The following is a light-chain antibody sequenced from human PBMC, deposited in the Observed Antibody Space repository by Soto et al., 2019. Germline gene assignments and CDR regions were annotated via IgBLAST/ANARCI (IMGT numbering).Light chain of an antibody. J-gene: IGLJ3*02. Sequence: QSVLTQPPSASGTPGQRVTISCSGSNSNIGSNTVNWYQQLPGTAPKLLIYNTYYRPSGVPDRFSGSKSGTSASLAISGLQSEDEADYYCAAWDDSLNGVVFGGGTKLTVL. V-gene: IGLV1-44*01. CDR1: NSNIGSNT. CDR2: NTY. CDR3: AAWDDSLNGVV.